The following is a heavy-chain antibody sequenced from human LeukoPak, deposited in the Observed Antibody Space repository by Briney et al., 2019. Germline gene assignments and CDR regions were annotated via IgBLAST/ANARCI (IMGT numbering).Heavy chain of an antibody. J-gene: IGHJ4*02. Sequence: IGGIYYSGSTSYNPSLKSRVAISVDTSKNQFSLKLSSVTAADTAVYYCARGPGSGYPHFDYWGQGTLVTVSS. CDR2: IYYSGST. D-gene: IGHD5-18*01. CDR3: ARGPGSGYPHFDY. V-gene: IGHV4-30-2*03.